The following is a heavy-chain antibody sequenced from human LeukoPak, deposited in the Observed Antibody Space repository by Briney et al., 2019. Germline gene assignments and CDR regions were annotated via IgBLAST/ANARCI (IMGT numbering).Heavy chain of an antibody. V-gene: IGHV3-23*01. J-gene: IGHJ4*02. CDR1: GFTFSSYA. Sequence: GGSLRLSCAASGFTFSSYAMSWVRQAPGKGLEWASAISGSGGSTYYADSVKGRFTISGDNSKNTLYLQMNSLRAGDTAVYYCAKDLSWNDHLFDYWGQGTLVTVSS. CDR3: AKDLSWNDHLFDY. CDR2: ISGSGGST. D-gene: IGHD1-1*01.